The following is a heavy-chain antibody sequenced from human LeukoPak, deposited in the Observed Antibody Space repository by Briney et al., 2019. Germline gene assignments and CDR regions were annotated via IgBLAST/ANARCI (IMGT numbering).Heavy chain of an antibody. CDR1: GFTFSSYG. J-gene: IGHJ4*02. Sequence: GGSLRLSCAASGFTFSSYGMHWVRQAPGKGLEWVAVIWYDGSNKYYADSVKGRFTISRDNSKNTLYLQMNSLRAEDTAVYYCARDHGAGTFQIYFDYWGQGTLVTVSS. V-gene: IGHV3-33*01. CDR3: ARDHGAGTFQIYFDY. D-gene: IGHD4/OR15-4a*01. CDR2: IWYDGSNK.